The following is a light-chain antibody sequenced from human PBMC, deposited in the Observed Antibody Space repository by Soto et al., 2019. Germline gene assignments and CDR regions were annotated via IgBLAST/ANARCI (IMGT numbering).Light chain of an antibody. Sequence: ELELTQKPRNRVLSGGKGDILCCRFSQSVSSSYLAWYQQKPGQAPRLLIYGASSRATGIPDRFSGSGSGTDFTLTICRVEPEDFAVYSCQQYASSAPITFAQGTRLEIK. J-gene: IGKJ5*01. CDR2: GAS. CDR1: QSVSSSY. V-gene: IGKV3-20*01. CDR3: QQYASSAPIT.